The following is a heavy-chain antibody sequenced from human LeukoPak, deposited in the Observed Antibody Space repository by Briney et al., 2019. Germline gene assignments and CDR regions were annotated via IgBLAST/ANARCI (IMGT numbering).Heavy chain of an antibody. CDR1: GGSISSYY. CDR3: AREEVNGDNYYYYMDV. Sequence: MSSETLSLTCTVSGGSISSYYWSWIRQPPGKGLEWIGYIYYSGSTNYNPSLKSRVTISVDTSKNQFSLKLSSVTAADTAVYYCAREEVNGDNYYYYMDVWGKGTTVTVSS. V-gene: IGHV4-59*12. D-gene: IGHD3-10*01. J-gene: IGHJ6*03. CDR2: IYYSGST.